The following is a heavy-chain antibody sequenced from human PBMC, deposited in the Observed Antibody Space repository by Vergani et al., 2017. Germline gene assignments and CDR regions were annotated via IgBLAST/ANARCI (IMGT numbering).Heavy chain of an antibody. D-gene: IGHD1-1*01. CDR1: GFRFSDYG. CDR2: MSYDGDTT. J-gene: IGHJ4*02. Sequence: HVQMVESGGGVVQHGRSLRLSCAVSGFRFSDYGMHWVRQAPGMGLEWVALMSYDGDTTYYEDSVKGRFTISRDNSKNTLFLKMHRLRVEDTALYYCAKFPLNITTPERGDFWGKGSLVTVSS. V-gene: IGHV3-30*18. CDR3: AKFPLNITTPERGDF.